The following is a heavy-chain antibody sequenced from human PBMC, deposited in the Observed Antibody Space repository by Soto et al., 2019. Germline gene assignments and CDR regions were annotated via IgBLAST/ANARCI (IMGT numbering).Heavy chain of an antibody. Sequence: ASVKVSCKASGYTFTGYYMHWVRQAPGQGLEWMGWINPNSGGTNYAQKFQGWVTMTRDTSISTAYMELSRLRSDDTAVYYCARGVDSSGWDVDYWGQGTLVTVSS. CDR3: ARGVDSSGWDVDY. J-gene: IGHJ4*02. CDR1: GYTFTGYY. V-gene: IGHV1-2*04. D-gene: IGHD6-19*01. CDR2: INPNSGGT.